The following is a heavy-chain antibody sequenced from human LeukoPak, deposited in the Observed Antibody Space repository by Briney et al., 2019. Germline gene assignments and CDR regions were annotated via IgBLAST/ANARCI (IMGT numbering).Heavy chain of an antibody. J-gene: IGHJ5*02. Sequence: PSETLSLTCTVSGGSISSHYWSWIRQPPGKGLEWIGYIYYSGSTNYNPSLKSRVTISVDTSKNQFSLKLSSVTAADTAVYYCARLRYRNWFDPWGQGTLVTVSS. D-gene: IGHD1-14*01. CDR2: IYYSGST. CDR3: ARLRYRNWFDP. V-gene: IGHV4-59*08. CDR1: GGSISSHY.